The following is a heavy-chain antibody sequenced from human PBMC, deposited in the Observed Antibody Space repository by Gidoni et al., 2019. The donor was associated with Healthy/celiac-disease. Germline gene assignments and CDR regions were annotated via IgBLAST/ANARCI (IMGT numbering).Heavy chain of an antibody. Sequence: EVQLVESGGGLVQPGGSLRLSCAASGFTFSSYDMHWVRQATGKGREWVSAIGTAGDTYYPGSVKGRFTISRENAKNSLYLQMNSLRAGDTAVYYCARGLITMVRGAKPDYYYGMDVWGQGTTVTVSS. CDR3: ARGLITMVRGAKPDYYYGMDV. CDR2: IGTAGDT. V-gene: IGHV3-13*01. D-gene: IGHD3-10*01. CDR1: GFTFSSYD. J-gene: IGHJ6*02.